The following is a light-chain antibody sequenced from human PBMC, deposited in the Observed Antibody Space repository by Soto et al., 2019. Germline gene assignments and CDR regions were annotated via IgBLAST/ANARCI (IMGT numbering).Light chain of an antibody. CDR1: SSDVGGHNS. J-gene: IGLJ2*01. CDR2: DVS. CDR3: CSYAATYTLVV. V-gene: IGLV2-11*01. Sequence: QSALTQPRSVSGSPGQSVTISCTGTSSDVGGHNSVSWYQQHPGKAPKLMIYDVSNRPSGVPDRFSASNSGNTASLTISGLQSEDEADYYCCSYAATYTLVVFGGGTKVTVL.